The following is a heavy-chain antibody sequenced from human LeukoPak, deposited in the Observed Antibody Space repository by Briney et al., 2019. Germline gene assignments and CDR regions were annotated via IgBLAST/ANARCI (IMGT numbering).Heavy chain of an antibody. Sequence: SETLSLTCTVSGGSISNNYWSWIRQPPGKGLEWIGYIYYSGSTNYNPSLKSRVTISVDTSKNQFSLKLRSLTAADTALYFCARGRRAIANWGQGTLVTVSS. V-gene: IGHV4-59*01. CDR1: GGSISNNY. CDR3: ARGRRAIAN. D-gene: IGHD1-26*01. J-gene: IGHJ4*02. CDR2: IYYSGST.